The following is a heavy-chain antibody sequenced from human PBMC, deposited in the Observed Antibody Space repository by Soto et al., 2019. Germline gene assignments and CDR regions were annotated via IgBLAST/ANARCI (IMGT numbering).Heavy chain of an antibody. J-gene: IGHJ6*02. Sequence: GGSLRLSCAASGFTFSSYAMHWVRQAPGKGLEWVAVISYDGSNKYYADSVKGRFTISRDNSKNTLYLQMNSLRAEDTAVYDCARASGACCGGDCYYDYCFSGMDVWGQGTTVAIYS. CDR3: ARASGACCGGDCYYDYCFSGMDV. V-gene: IGHV3-30-3*01. D-gene: IGHD2-21*02. CDR2: ISYDGSNK. CDR1: GFTFSSYA.